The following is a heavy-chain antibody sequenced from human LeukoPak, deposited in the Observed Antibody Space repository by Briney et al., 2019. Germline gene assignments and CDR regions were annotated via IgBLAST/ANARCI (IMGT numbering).Heavy chain of an antibody. CDR1: GGSLSTYY. CDR2: IYYTGST. D-gene: IGHD3-22*01. Sequence: SETLSLTCTVSGGSLSTYYWSWIRQPPGKGLEWMGYIYYTGSTNHNPSLKSRVTMSVDTSKNQFSLKLNSVTAADTSVYYCARASGGYYNNWFDPWGQGTLVTVSS. J-gene: IGHJ5*02. V-gene: IGHV4-59*01. CDR3: ARASGGYYNNWFDP.